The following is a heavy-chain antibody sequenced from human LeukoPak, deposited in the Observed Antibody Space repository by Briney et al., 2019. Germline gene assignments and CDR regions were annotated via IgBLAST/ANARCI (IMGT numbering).Heavy chain of an antibody. CDR3: AKHKGAGSRYSYSMDV. CDR1: GFTFVTFA. D-gene: IGHD6-13*01. J-gene: IGHJ6*03. V-gene: IGHV3-23*01. Sequence: PGGSLRLSCAASGFTFVTFAMRWVPQAPGKGLEWVSTISGSGGGTYYADSVKGRFTISRDNSKNTLYLQMNSLRAEDAAVYYCAKHKGAGSRYSYSMDVWGKGATVTVSS. CDR2: ISGSGGGT.